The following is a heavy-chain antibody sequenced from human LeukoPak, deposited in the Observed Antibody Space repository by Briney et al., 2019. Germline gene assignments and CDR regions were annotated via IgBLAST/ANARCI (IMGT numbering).Heavy chain of an antibody. V-gene: IGHV1-46*01. CDR1: GYTFTSYY. CDR2: INPSGGST. CDR3: ARDRGGLGHSDY. J-gene: IGHJ4*02. Sequence: ASVKVSCKASGYTFTSYYMHWVRQAPGQGLEWMGIINPSGGSTSHAQKFQGRVTITRDTSTSTVYMELSSLRSEDTAVYYCARDRGGLGHSDYWGQGTLVTVSS. D-gene: IGHD3-10*01.